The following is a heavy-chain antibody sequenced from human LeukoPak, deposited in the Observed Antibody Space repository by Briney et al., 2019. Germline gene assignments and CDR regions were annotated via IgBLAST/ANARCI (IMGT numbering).Heavy chain of an antibody. Sequence: SQTLSLTCAISGDSVSSNSAAWNWIRQSPSRGLEWLGRTYFRSKWYNEYVESVKSRITINPDTSKNQFSLQMNSVTPEDTAVYYCAGAHDLGGWFDSWGQGTLVTVSS. CDR3: AGAHDLGGWFDS. D-gene: IGHD3-10*01. CDR1: GDSVSSNSAA. J-gene: IGHJ5*01. V-gene: IGHV6-1*01. CDR2: TYFRSKWYN.